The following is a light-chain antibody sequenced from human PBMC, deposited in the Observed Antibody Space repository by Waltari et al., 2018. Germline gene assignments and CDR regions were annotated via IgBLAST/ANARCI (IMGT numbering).Light chain of an antibody. Sequence: ETVMTQSPATLSLSPGERATLSCRASLSVSSSLARYQQKPGQAPRLLIYGASSRATGIPDRFSGSGSGTDFTLTISSLEPEDVAVYYCLQRSNWPWTFGQGTKVEIK. CDR2: GAS. CDR3: LQRSNWPWT. V-gene: IGKV3-15*01. J-gene: IGKJ1*01. CDR1: LSVSSS.